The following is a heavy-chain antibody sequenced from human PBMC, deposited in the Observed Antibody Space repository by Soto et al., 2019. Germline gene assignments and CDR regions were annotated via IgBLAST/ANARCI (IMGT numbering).Heavy chain of an antibody. D-gene: IGHD2-2*01. J-gene: IGHJ4*02. CDR2: IYYSGST. CDR1: GGSISSYY. Sequence: SEALSLTCTVSGGSISSYYWSWIRQPPGKGLEWIGYIYYSGSTYYNPSLKSRVTISVDTSKNQFSLKLTSVTAADTAMYHWARGYCRSTSCYEFDYWGQGNLVPVSP. V-gene: IGHV4-59*13. CDR3: ARGYCRSTSCYEFDY.